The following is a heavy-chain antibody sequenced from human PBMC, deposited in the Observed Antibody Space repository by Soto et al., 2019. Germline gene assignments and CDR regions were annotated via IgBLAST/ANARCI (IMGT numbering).Heavy chain of an antibody. CDR2: IWYDGSNK. V-gene: IGHV3-33*01. J-gene: IGHJ4*02. Sequence: QVQLVESGGGVVQPGRSLRLSCAASGFTFSSYGMHWVRQAPGKGLEWVAVIWYDGSNKYYADSVKGRFTISRDNSKNTLYLQMNSLRSEDTAVYYCATQAHEYGSGMYWGQGTLVTVSS. D-gene: IGHD4-17*01. CDR1: GFTFSSYG. CDR3: ATQAHEYGSGMY.